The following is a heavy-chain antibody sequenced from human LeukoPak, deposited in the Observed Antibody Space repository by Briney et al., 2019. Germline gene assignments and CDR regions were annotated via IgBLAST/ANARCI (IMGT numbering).Heavy chain of an antibody. V-gene: IGHV1-2*02. J-gene: IGHJ4*02. CDR2: INPNTGGT. D-gene: IGHD3-10*01. Sequence: SVKVSCKASGFTFTSSAMQWVRQAPGQGLEWMGWINPNTGGTNYAQKFQDRVTMTRDTSFSTTFMELSRLRSDDTAVYYCARAGGPGFGEFSPYWGQGTLVTVSS. CDR1: GFTFTSSA. CDR3: ARAGGPGFGEFSPY.